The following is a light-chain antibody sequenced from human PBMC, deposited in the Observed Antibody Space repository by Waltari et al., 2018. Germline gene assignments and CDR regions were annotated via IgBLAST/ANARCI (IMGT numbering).Light chain of an antibody. CDR2: GKN. CDR1: SLRLYY. Sequence: SSELSQDPAVSVALGQTVRLTCPGDSLRLYYASLCRQKPGQSPVLLIYGKNNRPSGIPDRFSASSSGNTASLTISGLQSEDEADYYCAAWDDSLNGPVFGGGTKLTVL. J-gene: IGLJ3*02. V-gene: IGLV3-19*01. CDR3: AAWDDSLNGPV.